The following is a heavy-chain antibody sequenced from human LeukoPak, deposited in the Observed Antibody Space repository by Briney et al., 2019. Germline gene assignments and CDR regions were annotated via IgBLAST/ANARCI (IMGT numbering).Heavy chain of an antibody. CDR2: INPNSGGT. Sequence: GASVKVSCKASGYTFSSYGISWVRQAPGQGLEWMGWINPNSGGTKYAQKFQGRVTMTRDTSISTAYMELSRLRSDDTAVYYCAREMKYGDYATDYWGQGTLVTVSS. J-gene: IGHJ4*02. D-gene: IGHD4-17*01. CDR1: GYTFSSYG. V-gene: IGHV1-2*02. CDR3: AREMKYGDYATDY.